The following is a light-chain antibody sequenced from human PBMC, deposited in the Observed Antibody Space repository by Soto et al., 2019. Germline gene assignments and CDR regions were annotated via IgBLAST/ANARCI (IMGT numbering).Light chain of an antibody. CDR1: SGDIGSYNR. Sequence: QSAPPQPASVSGSPGQSITISCTGTSGDIGSYNRVSWYQQHPGKAPKLIIYEVTDRPSGVSNRFSGSKSGNTASLTISGLQAEDEAEYYCSSYTNINTRACVFGTGTKVTVL. CDR3: SSYTNINTRACV. J-gene: IGLJ1*01. V-gene: IGLV2-14*01. CDR2: EVT.